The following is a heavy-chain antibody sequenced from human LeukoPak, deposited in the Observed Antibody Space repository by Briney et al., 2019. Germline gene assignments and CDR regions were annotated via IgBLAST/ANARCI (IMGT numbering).Heavy chain of an antibody. Sequence: GGSLRLSCAASGFTVSNNYMNWVRQAPGKGLEWVSLIYSGGTTYYADSVKGRFTISRDGSKNTLYLHMNSLRVEDTAVYYCARDPPAVTANTYGWGQGTLVTVSS. CDR3: ARDPPAVTANTYG. V-gene: IGHV3-66*01. CDR1: GFTVSNNY. D-gene: IGHD5-18*01. J-gene: IGHJ4*02. CDR2: IYSGGTT.